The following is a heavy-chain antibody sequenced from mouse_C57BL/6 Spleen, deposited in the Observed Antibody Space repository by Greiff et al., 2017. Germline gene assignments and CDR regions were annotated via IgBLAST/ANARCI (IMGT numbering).Heavy chain of an antibody. V-gene: IGHV14-2*01. CDR3: ARGLTGGAWCAY. D-gene: IGHD4-1*01. CDR2: FDPEDGET. J-gene: IGHJ3*01. CDR1: GFNIKDYY. Sequence: EVQLQESGAELVKPGASVKLSCTASGFNIKDYYMHWVKQRTEQGLEWIGRFDPEDGETKYAPKFQGKATITADTSSNTAYLQIISLTAEDTAVCYCARGLTGGAWCAYWGQGTLVTVSA.